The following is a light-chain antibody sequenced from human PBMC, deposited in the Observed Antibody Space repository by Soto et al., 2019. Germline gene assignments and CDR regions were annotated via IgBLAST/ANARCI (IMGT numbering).Light chain of an antibody. CDR1: QSVSSY. J-gene: IGKJ1*01. Sequence: EIVLIQSPATLSLSPGERATLSCRASQSVSSYLAWYQQKPGQAPRLLIYDASNRATGIPARFSGSGSGTDFTLTISSLEPEDFAVYYCQRRSNWPETFGQGTKVEIK. CDR2: DAS. CDR3: QRRSNWPET. V-gene: IGKV3-11*01.